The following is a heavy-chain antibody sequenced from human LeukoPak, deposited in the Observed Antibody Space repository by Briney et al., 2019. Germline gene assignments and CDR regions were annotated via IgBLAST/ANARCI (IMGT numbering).Heavy chain of an antibody. CDR1: GAPIRTYC. Sequence: SETLSLTCTVSGAPIRTYCWDWIRQAPGKGLEGIGCISDSGTTYYNPSLKSRVTISLDTSKSHFSLKLTSVTAADTAVYFCTKGYYEPFDYWGQGMMVTVSS. D-gene: IGHD3-22*01. V-gene: IGHV4-59*01. J-gene: IGHJ4*02. CDR3: TKGYYEPFDY. CDR2: ISDSGTT.